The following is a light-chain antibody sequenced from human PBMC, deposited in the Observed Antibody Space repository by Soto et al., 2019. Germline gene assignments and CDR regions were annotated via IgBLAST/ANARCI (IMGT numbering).Light chain of an antibody. CDR2: GAS. Sequence: EIVMTQSPATLSVSPGERVTLSCRASQSVNSNLAWYQQKPGQSPRLLIYGASTRATAIPARFSGSGSGTQFTLTISSRQSEDFAVYYCQQYDNWPPLTFGGGTKVELK. J-gene: IGKJ4*01. CDR3: QQYDNWPPLT. CDR1: QSVNSN. V-gene: IGKV3-15*01.